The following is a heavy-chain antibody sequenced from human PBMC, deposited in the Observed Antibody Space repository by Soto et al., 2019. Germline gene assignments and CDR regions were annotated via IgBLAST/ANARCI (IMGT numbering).Heavy chain of an antibody. CDR1: GFSLSTSAVG. CDR3: AHRSNLPGWELFDY. Sequence: QITLKESGPTLVKPTQTLTLTCTFSGFSLSTSAVGVGWIRQPPGKALEWLALIYWDDDKRYSPSLKNRLTITKDTSKNQVVLTMTNMDPVDTATYYCAHRSNLPGWELFDYWGQGTLVTVSS. V-gene: IGHV2-5*02. CDR2: IYWDDDK. J-gene: IGHJ4*02. D-gene: IGHD1-26*01.